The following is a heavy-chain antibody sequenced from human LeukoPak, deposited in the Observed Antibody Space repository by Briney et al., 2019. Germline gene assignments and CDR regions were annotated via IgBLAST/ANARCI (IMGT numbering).Heavy chain of an antibody. D-gene: IGHD1-7*01. J-gene: IGHJ4*02. V-gene: IGHV3-7*01. CDR2: IKQDGSEK. Sequence: GGSLRLSCAASGFTFSTYWMTWVRQVPGKGLEWVANIKQDGSEKYYVASVKGRFTISRDNAKNSLYLQMNSLRAEDTAVYYCASMGVERLSITGTTWFFDNWGQGTLVSVSS. CDR3: ASMGVERLSITGTTWFFDN. CDR1: GFTFSTYW.